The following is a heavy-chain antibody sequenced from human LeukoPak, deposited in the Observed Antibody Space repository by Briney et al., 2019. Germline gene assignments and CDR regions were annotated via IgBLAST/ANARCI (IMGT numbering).Heavy chain of an antibody. D-gene: IGHD6-13*01. J-gene: IGHJ4*02. Sequence: GGSLRLSCAASGFTVSSNYMSWVRQAPGKGLEYVSTISSNGDRTYYANSVKGRFTISRDNAKNSLYLQMNSLRAEDTAVYYCARVTLPFSSSWYAIDYWGQGTLVTVSS. CDR1: GFTVSSNY. CDR3: ARVTLPFSSSWYAIDY. CDR2: ISSNGDRT. V-gene: IGHV3-64*04.